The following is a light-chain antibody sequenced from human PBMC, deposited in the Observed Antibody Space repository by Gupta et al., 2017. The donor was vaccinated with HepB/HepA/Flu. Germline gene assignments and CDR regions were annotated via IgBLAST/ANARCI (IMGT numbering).Light chain of an antibody. CDR1: QRVLYSSNNKNY. Sequence: DSVMTQSPDPLAVSLGERATITCKSSQRVLYSSNNKNYLAWYQQKPGQPPNLLIYWASTRESGVPDRFSGSGCRTDSTLTSSSLQDEDVAVYYCQQYHTMCSFGQGTKLEIK. CDR2: WAS. CDR3: QQYHTMCS. V-gene: IGKV4-1*01. J-gene: IGKJ2*04.